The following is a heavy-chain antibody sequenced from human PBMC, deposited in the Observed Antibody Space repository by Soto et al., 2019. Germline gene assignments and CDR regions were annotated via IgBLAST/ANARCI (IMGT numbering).Heavy chain of an antibody. CDR3: ARANYDVLSRHYYYYYMDV. D-gene: IGHD3-9*01. CDR1: GFTFSSYD. Sequence: EVQLVESGGGLVQPGGSLRLSCAASGFTFSSYDMHWVRQATGKGLEWVSAIGTAGDTYYPGSVKGQYTISRENAKNSWYLQKNSVRAGDTAVYYCARANYDVLSRHYYYYYMDVWGKGTTVTVSS. CDR2: IGTAGDT. V-gene: IGHV3-13*01. J-gene: IGHJ6*03.